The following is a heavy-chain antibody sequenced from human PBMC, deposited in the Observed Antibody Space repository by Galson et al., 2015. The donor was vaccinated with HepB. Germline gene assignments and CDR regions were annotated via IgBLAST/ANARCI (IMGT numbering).Heavy chain of an antibody. J-gene: IGHJ4*02. CDR2: ISRNGDNT. V-gene: IGHV3-23*01. CDR1: GFTFSTYV. Sequence: LRLSCAASGFTFSTYVMSWVRQAPGKGLEWVSAISRNGDNTYYADSVKGRFTISRDNSKNTLYLLMNNLRVEDTAVYYCAKFRMSYDFRGGLGYWGQGTLVSVSS. D-gene: IGHD3-3*01. CDR3: AKFRMSYDFRGGLGY.